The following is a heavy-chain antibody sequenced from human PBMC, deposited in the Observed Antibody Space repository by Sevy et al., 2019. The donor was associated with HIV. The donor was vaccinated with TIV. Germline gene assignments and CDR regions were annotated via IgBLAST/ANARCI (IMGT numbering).Heavy chain of an antibody. D-gene: IGHD6-13*01. Sequence: GGSLRLSCAASGFSFSTYSMNWVRQAPGKGLEWVSYINTRSSTINYAHSVKGRFTISRDNAKRSLYLQMNSLRDEDTAVYYCARVAAVGSTLYYFHFWGQGTLVTVSS. CDR3: ARVAAVGSTLYYFHF. CDR2: INTRSSTI. J-gene: IGHJ4*02. CDR1: GFSFSTYS. V-gene: IGHV3-48*02.